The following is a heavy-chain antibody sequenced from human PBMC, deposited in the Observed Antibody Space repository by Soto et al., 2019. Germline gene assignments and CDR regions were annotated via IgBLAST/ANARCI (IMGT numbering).Heavy chain of an antibody. V-gene: IGHV3-23*01. D-gene: IGHD4-17*01. J-gene: IGHJ4*02. CDR1: GFTFSSYA. CDR2: ISGSGGST. CDR3: AKGTVTTLDY. Sequence: GESLKISCAASGFTFSSYAMSWVRQAPGKGLEWVSAISGSGGSTYYADSVKGRFTISRDNSKNTLYLQMNSLRAEDTAVYYCAKGTVTTLDYWGQGTLVTVSS.